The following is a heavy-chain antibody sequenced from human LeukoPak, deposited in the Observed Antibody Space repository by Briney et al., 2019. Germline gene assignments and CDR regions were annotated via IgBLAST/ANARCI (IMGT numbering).Heavy chain of an antibody. D-gene: IGHD3-16*02. Sequence: PSETLSLTCTVSGGSISSYYWSWIRQSPGKGLECIGYIHYTGSTNYNPSLKSRVTISVDTSKNQFSLKLSSVTAADTAAYYCARGANYVWGSYRYRNWFDPWGQGTLVTVSS. CDR3: ARGANYVWGSYRYRNWFDP. CDR1: GGSISSYY. V-gene: IGHV4-59*12. J-gene: IGHJ5*02. CDR2: IHYTGST.